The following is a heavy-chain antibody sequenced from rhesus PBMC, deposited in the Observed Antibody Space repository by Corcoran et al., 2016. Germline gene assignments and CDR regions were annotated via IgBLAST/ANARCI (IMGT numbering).Heavy chain of an antibody. V-gene: IGHV4-80*01. J-gene: IGHJ5-1*01. Sequence: QVQLQESGPGLVKPSETLSLTCAVSGVSISSFRWSWVRQPPGRGLEWIGEIDGNIGSPYIDPALKSRGKISKDTSKDQLSVRLNSMTAGDTAVYYCVRSPYFNNYKRFDVWGPGVLVTVSS. CDR2: IDGNIGSP. CDR1: GVSISSFR. D-gene: IGHD2-2*01. CDR3: VRSPYFNNYKRFDV.